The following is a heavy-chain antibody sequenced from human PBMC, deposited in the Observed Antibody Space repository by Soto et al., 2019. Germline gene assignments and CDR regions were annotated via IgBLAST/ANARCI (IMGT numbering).Heavy chain of an antibody. J-gene: IGHJ6*02. CDR1: GFTFNNYG. Sequence: QVQLVESGGGVVQPGRSLRLSCAASGFTFNNYGMHWVRQAPGKGLEWVAVISSDGNNRYYADSVKGRFTISRHNTENTVDLQMNSLRVEDTAVYYCANEQGRDGSLYYFGLDVWGQGTTVTVSS. CDR2: ISSDGNNR. D-gene: IGHD2-15*01. CDR3: ANEQGRDGSLYYFGLDV. V-gene: IGHV3-30*18.